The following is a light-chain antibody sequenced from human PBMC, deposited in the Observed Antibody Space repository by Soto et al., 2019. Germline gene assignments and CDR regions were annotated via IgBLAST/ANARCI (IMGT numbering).Light chain of an antibody. CDR3: GAWDTSLSGGV. Sequence: QSVLTQPPSVSAAPGQKVTISCSGSSSNIGSDFVSWYQQLPGTAPKLLIYEDNKRPSGIPDRFSGSKSGTSATLGITGLQTGDEADYYCGAWDTSLSGGVFGGWTKLTVL. V-gene: IGLV1-51*02. J-gene: IGLJ2*01. CDR2: EDN. CDR1: SSNIGSDF.